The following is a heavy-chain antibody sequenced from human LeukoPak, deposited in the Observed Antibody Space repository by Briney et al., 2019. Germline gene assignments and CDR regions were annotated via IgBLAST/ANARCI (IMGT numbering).Heavy chain of an antibody. CDR1: GFSVSGSY. V-gene: IGHV3-23*03. D-gene: IGHD2-2*01. J-gene: IGHJ4*02. CDR3: AKVAVPAAMRAFFFDY. Sequence: GGSLRLSCAASGFSVSGSYISWVRQAPGKGLEWVSLIHAESGDSRTDYADSVKGRFTISRDNSKNTLYLQMNSLRAEDTAVYYCAKVAVPAAMRAFFFDYWGQGTLVTVSS. CDR2: IHAESGDSRT.